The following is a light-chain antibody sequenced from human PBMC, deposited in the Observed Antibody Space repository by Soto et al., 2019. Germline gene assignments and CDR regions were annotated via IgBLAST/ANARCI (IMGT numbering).Light chain of an antibody. Sequence: EIVLTQSPGTLSLSPWERATLSCRASQSVSRSYLAWYQQKPGQAPRLLIYGASSRATGIPDRFSGSGSGTDVTLTIIRLEPEDCAGYYCQQYGSSPGVTFGPGTKVDIK. V-gene: IGKV3-20*01. CDR3: QQYGSSPGVT. CDR2: GAS. CDR1: QSVSRSY. J-gene: IGKJ3*01.